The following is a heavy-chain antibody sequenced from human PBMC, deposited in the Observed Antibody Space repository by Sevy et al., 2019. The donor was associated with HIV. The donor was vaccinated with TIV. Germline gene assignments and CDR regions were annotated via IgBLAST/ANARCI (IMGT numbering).Heavy chain of an antibody. CDR2: ISHDGINE. CDR1: GFSFSYYG. CDR3: ANAYSGSYSHSYLYALDV. V-gene: IGHV3-30*18. D-gene: IGHD1-26*01. Sequence: GGSLRLSCIGSGFSFSYYGIHWVRQSPGKGLDWVALISHDGINEYYADSVKGRFTISRDNSKNTVYLEMKNLRNEDTAIYFCANAYSGSYSHSYLYALDVWGQGTTVTVSS. J-gene: IGHJ6*02.